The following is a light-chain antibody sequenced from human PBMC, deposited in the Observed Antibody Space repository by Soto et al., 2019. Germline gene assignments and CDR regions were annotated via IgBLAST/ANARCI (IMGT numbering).Light chain of an antibody. V-gene: IGLV2-14*01. CDR2: DVS. CDR1: SSDVGGYNY. CDR3: SSYTSSSTQVV. Sequence: QSVLTQPASVSGSPGQSITISCTGTSSDVGGYNYVSWYQQHPGKAPKLMIYDVSNRPSGVSNRFSGSKSGNTASLTISGLQAEDEADNYCSSYTSSSTQVVFGGGTKLTVL. J-gene: IGLJ2*01.